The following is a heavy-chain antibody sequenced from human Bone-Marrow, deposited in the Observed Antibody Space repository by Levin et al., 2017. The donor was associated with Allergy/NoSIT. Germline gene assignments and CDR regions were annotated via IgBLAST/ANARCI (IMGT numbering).Heavy chain of an antibody. Sequence: GGSLRLSCVASGFTFSDYYMSWIRQAPGKGLEWVSYISSSGSAISYADSVKGRFTISRDNTKSSVHLQMNTLTADDTAVYYCARETGDSFDYWGQGTLLTVSS. V-gene: IGHV3-11*01. CDR1: GFTFSDYY. J-gene: IGHJ4*02. CDR2: ISSSGSAI. D-gene: IGHD7-27*01. CDR3: ARETGDSFDY.